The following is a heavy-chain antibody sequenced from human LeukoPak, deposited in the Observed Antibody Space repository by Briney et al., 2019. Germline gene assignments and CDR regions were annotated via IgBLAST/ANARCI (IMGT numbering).Heavy chain of an antibody. D-gene: IGHD3-10*01. CDR3: VRSTREVGERFDY. CDR2: IRSKVNSYAT. J-gene: IGHJ4*02. Sequence: GGSLKLSCAASGFSFSGSAMHWVRQASGKGLEWVGRIRSKVNSYATAYTASVSGRFTISRDDSKNTAYLQMNSLKTEDTAIYYCVRSTREVGERFDYWGQGTLVTVSS. V-gene: IGHV3-73*01. CDR1: GFSFSGSA.